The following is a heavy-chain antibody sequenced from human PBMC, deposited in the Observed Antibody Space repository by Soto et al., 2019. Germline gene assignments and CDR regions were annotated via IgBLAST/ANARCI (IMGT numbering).Heavy chain of an antibody. V-gene: IGHV4-31*03. Sequence: QVQLQESGPGLVKPSQTLSLTCTVSGGSISSGGYYWSWIRQHPGKGLEWIGYIYYSGSTYYNPSLKRRVTISVDTSNNQFSLKLSSVTAADTAVYYCARRGYSYGFSLGMDVWWQGTTGTVSS. CDR2: IYYSGST. CDR3: ARRGYSYGFSLGMDV. J-gene: IGHJ6*01. D-gene: IGHD5-18*01. CDR1: GGSISSGGYY.